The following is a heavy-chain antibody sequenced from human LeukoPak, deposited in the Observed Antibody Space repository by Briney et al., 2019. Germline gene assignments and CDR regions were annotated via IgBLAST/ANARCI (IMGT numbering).Heavy chain of an antibody. J-gene: IGHJ4*02. D-gene: IGHD3-10*01. CDR1: GFSFGTYA. Sequence: GGSLTLSCAGSGFSFGTYAMSWVRQAPGMGLEGVSSIRADGQVTYYADSVEGRFTVSRDNSKSTLYLQLNSLRAEDTATYYCARDPYNTILYRLAHWGQGALVTVSS. CDR2: IRADGQVT. CDR3: ARDPYNTILYRLAH. V-gene: IGHV3-23*01.